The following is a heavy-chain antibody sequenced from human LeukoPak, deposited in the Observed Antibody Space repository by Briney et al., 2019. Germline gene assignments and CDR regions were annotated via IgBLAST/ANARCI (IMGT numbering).Heavy chain of an antibody. V-gene: IGHV2-5*02. CDR3: AHRRDSSGYQYRNRFAP. D-gene: IGHD3-22*01. CDR1: GFSLTTSAVG. J-gene: IGHJ5*02. CDR2: INRDDQI. Sequence: SGPTLVKPTQTLTLTCTFSGFSLTTSAVGVGLIRQPPGKALEWLALINRDDQIIYSPSLQSSLSPTKETSKNQVVLTMSNVDPVDTATYYSAHRRDSSGYQYRNRFAPWGKGTRVTVSS.